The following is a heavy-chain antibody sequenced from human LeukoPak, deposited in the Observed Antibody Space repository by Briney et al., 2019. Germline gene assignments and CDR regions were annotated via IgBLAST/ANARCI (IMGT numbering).Heavy chain of an antibody. CDR2: NYYSGST. J-gene: IGHJ5*02. D-gene: IGHD5-12*01. V-gene: IGHV4-59*12. CDR3: ARDLGYGGFDWAP. CDR1: GGSISSYY. Sequence: SETLSLTCTVSGGSISSYYWSWIRQPPGKGLEWIGYNYYSGSTNYNPSLKSRVTISVDTSKNQFSLNLTSVTAADAAVYYCARDLGYGGFDWAPWGQGTLVTVSS.